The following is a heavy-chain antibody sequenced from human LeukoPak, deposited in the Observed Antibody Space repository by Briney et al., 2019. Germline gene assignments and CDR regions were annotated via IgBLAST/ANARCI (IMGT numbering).Heavy chain of an antibody. J-gene: IGHJ4*02. CDR1: GFTFSSHS. Sequence: GGSLRLSCAASGFTFSSHSMNWVRQAPGKGLEWVSSISTSSIYIYYADSVKGRFTISRDNAKNSLSLQMNSLRAEDTAVYYCATTVVTVNWGQGTLVTVSS. CDR2: ISTSSIYI. D-gene: IGHD4-23*01. V-gene: IGHV3-21*01. CDR3: ATTVVTVN.